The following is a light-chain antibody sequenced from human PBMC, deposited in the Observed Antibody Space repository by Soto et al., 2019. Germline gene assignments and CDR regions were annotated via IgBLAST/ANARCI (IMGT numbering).Light chain of an antibody. CDR1: QNIDYY. V-gene: IGKV1-5*03. J-gene: IGKJ2*01. CDR3: QHHNDYLYP. CDR2: KAS. Sequence: DVQMTQSPSTLSASVGDTVTITCRASQNIDYYLAWYQQKPGKAPKLLIYKASSLESGVPSRFSGSGFGTEFTLTISSLQPDDFATYFCQHHNDYLYPFGQGTELEIK.